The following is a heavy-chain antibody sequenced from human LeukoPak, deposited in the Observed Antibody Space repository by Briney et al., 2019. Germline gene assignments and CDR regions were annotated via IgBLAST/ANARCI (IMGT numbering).Heavy chain of an antibody. CDR1: GGSISSYY. CDR2: IYYSGST. V-gene: IGHV4-59*08. J-gene: IGHJ4*02. D-gene: IGHD5-24*01. CDR3: ARRVERATISRDYFDY. Sequence: SETLSLTCTVSGGSISSYYWSWIRQPPGRGLEWVGYIYYSGSTNYNPSLKSRVTISVDTSTNQFSLKLSSVTAADTAVYYCARRVERATISRDYFDYWGQGTLVTVSS.